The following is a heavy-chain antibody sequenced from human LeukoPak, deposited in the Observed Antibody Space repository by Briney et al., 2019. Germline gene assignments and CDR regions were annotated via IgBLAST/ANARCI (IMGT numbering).Heavy chain of an antibody. Sequence: GGSLRLSCTASGFTFSNYAMHWVRQAPGKGLQWVAIIRYERYEGSDKYYADSVKGRFTISRDNAKNSLYLQMNSLRAEDTAVYYCGCGDYYYYMDVWGKGTTVTVSS. J-gene: IGHJ6*03. CDR2: IRYERYEGSDK. D-gene: IGHD4-17*01. CDR1: GFTFSNYA. V-gene: IGHV3-30*02. CDR3: GCGDYYYYMDV.